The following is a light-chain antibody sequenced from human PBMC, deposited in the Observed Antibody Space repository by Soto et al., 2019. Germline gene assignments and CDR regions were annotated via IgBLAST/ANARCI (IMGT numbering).Light chain of an antibody. CDR2: GNS. V-gene: IGLV1-40*01. CDR1: SSNIGAGYD. Sequence: QSVLTQPPSVSGAPGQRVTISCTGSSSNIGAGYDVHWYQQLPGTAPKLLINGNSNRPSGVPDRFSGSKSGTSASLAITGLQAEDEADYYCQSYDRSLSVVFGGGTKVTVL. CDR3: QSYDRSLSVV. J-gene: IGLJ2*01.